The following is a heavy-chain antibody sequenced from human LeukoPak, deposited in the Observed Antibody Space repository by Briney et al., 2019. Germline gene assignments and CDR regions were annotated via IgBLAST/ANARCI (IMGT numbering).Heavy chain of an antibody. D-gene: IGHD2-21*01. CDR2: IKQDGSEK. J-gene: IGHJ4*02. CDR1: GFTFSSYW. V-gene: IGHV3-7*01. Sequence: GGSLTLTCAASGFTFSSYWMSWVRPAPGKGLEWVANIKQDGSEKYYVDSVKGRFTIFRDNDKKSLFQLRNSLRADDTAVYYCARDSCGGDCYFDYRGQGTPLTVSS. CDR3: ARDSCGGDCYFDY.